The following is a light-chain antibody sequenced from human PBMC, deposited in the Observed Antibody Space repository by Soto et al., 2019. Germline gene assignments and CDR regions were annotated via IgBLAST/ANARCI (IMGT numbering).Light chain of an antibody. CDR3: CSYAGDYTFV. CDR1: SSDVGGYNY. Sequence: QSVLTQPRSVSGSPGQSVTISCTGTSSDVGGYNYVSWYQQHPGRAPRVMIYDVQTRPSGVPDRFSGSKSGNTASLTISELQAEDEADYYCCSYAGDYTFVFGTGTQLTVL. J-gene: IGLJ1*01. CDR2: DVQ. V-gene: IGLV2-11*01.